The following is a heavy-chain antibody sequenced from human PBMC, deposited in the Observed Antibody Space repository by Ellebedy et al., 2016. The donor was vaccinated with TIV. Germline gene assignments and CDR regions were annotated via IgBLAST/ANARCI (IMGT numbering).Heavy chain of an antibody. CDR3: ASSSGFPPDY. V-gene: IGHV3-11*01. CDR1: GFTSSDYY. J-gene: IGHJ4*02. D-gene: IGHD1-26*01. Sequence: GGSLRLXCAASGFTSSDYYMSWIRQAPGKGLEWVSYISSSGSTIYYADSVKGRFTISRDNAKNSLYLQMNSLRAEDPAVYYCASSSGFPPDYWGQGTLVTVSS. CDR2: ISSSGSTI.